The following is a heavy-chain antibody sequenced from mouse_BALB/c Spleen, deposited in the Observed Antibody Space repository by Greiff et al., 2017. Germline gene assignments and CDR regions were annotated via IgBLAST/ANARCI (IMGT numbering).Heavy chain of an antibody. D-gene: IGHD2-4*01. CDR2: ISSGGSYT. Sequence: EVQLVESGGGLVQPGGSRKLSCAASGFTFSSFGMHWVRQAPEKGLEWVAEISSGGSYTYYPDTVTGRFTISRDNAKNTLYLEMSSLRSEDTAMYYCARHYDYFFAYWGQGTLVTVSA. CDR1: GFTFSSFG. V-gene: IGHV5-9-4*01. J-gene: IGHJ3*01. CDR3: ARHYDYFFAY.